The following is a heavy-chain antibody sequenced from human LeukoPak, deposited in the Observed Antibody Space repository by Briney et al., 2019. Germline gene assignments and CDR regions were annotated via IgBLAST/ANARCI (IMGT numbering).Heavy chain of an antibody. D-gene: IGHD1-26*01. V-gene: IGHV3-11*04. CDR3: TRDPLWDLADY. CDR1: GFSVSNYY. CDR2: ISSSGTTI. Sequence: PGGSQRLSCTGSGFSVSNYYMSWVRQAPGKGLEWISYISSSGTTIHYAESVKGRFTISRDNAKNALYLQMNSLRAEDTAVYYCTRDPLWDLADYWGQGTLVTVSS. J-gene: IGHJ4*02.